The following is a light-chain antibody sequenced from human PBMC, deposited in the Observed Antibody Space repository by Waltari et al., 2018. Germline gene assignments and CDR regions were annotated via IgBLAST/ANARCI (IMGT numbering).Light chain of an antibody. CDR1: SSHVGGYNY. Sequence: QSALTQPASVSGSPGQSITISCTAPSSHVGGYNYVYWYQQHPGKAPKLMIYDVSNRPSGVSNRFSGSKSGNTASLTISGLQAEDEADYYCSSYTSSTTLVFGGGTKLTVL. CDR2: DVS. CDR3: SSYTSSTTLV. V-gene: IGLV2-14*03. J-gene: IGLJ2*01.